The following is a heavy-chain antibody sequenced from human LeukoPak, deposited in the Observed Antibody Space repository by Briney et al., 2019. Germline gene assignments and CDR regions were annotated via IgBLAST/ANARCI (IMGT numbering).Heavy chain of an antibody. CDR3: AKEKVVTDAFDI. CDR1: GFTFSSYW. J-gene: IGHJ3*02. D-gene: IGHD2-21*02. V-gene: IGHV3-74*01. Sequence: GGSLGLSCAASGFTFSSYWMHWVRQAPGKGLVWVSRINSDGSSTSYADSVKGRFTISRDNAKNTLYLQMNSLRAEDTAVYYCAKEKVVTDAFDIWGQGTMVTVSS. CDR2: INSDGSST.